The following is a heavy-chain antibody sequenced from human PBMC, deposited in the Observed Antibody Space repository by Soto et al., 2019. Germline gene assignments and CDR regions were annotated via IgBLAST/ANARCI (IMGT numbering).Heavy chain of an antibody. V-gene: IGHV1-69*06. CDR1: GGTFSSNA. J-gene: IGHJ4*02. D-gene: IGHD3-9*01. CDR3: AVTVTGSRSPLAH. CDR2: IIPIYASP. Sequence: QVQLVQSGAEVKKPGSLVKVSCKASGGTFSSNAISWVRPAPGQGLEWMGGIIPIYASPNYAQHIQGRVTVTADKATSTAYLELSRLKFADAAIYYCAVTVTGSRSPLAHWGRGTLVIVSS.